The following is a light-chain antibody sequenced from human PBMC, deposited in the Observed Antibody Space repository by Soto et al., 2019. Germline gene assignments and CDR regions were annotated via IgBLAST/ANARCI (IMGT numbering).Light chain of an antibody. CDR3: CSSAPSRTFV. Sequence: QSALTQPASVSGSPGQSITISCTGSSSAVGSYRLVSWYQHHPGKVPKLIIYEDTKRPSGVSNRFSGSEPGKTASLTISGLQAEDEADYYCCSSAPSRTFVFGTGTKVTVL. J-gene: IGLJ1*01. CDR2: EDT. V-gene: IGLV2-23*01. CDR1: SSAVGSYRL.